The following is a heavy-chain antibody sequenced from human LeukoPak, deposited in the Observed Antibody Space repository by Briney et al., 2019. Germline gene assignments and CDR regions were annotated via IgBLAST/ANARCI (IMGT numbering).Heavy chain of an antibody. CDR3: ARGAMVRGIIPGYFDH. CDR2: IYHSEST. J-gene: IGHJ4*02. CDR1: GGSISSGGSS. Sequence: PSQTLSLTCAVSGGSISSGGSSWSWIRQPPGKGLEWIGYIYHSESTYYTPSLKSRVTISVDRSKNQFSLKVSSVTAADTAAYYCARGAMVRGIIPGYFDHWGQGTLVTVSS. V-gene: IGHV4-30-2*01. D-gene: IGHD3-10*01.